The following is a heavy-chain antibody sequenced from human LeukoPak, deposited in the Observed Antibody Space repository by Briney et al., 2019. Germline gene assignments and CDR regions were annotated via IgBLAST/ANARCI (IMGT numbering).Heavy chain of an antibody. CDR2: INPSGGST. CDR1: GYTFTSYY. V-gene: IGHV1-46*01. J-gene: IGHJ4*02. Sequence: ASVKVSCKASGYTFTSYYMHWVRQAPGQGLEWMGNINPSGGSTSYTQKFQGRVTMTRDTSTSTVYMELSSLRSEDTAVYYCARGGGGGSRSYYKSPFDYWGQGTLVTVSS. D-gene: IGHD3-10*01. CDR3: ARGGGGGSRSYYKSPFDY.